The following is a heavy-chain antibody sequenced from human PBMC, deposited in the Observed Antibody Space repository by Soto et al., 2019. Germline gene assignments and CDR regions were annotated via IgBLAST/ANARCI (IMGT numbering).Heavy chain of an antibody. CDR2: IYHSGST. V-gene: IGHV4-59*01. CDR1: GGSISSYY. Sequence: QVQLQESGPGLVKPSETLSLTCTVSGGSISSYYWSWIRQPPGKALEWIGYIYHSGSTNYNPSLTSRVTISVDTSKNQFSLKLSSVTAADTAVYYCARGTVTTVHYFAYWGQGTLVTVSS. CDR3: ARGTVTTVHYFAY. J-gene: IGHJ4*02. D-gene: IGHD4-17*01.